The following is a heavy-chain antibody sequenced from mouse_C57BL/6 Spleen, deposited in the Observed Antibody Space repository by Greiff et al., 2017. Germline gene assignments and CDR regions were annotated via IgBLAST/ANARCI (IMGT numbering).Heavy chain of an antibody. CDR1: GFTFSDAW. V-gene: IGHV6-6*01. CDR3: TRSYYSNYGYYFDY. Sequence: EVKLVESGGGLVQPGGSMKLSCAASGFTFSDAWMDWVRQSPEKGLEWVAEIRNKANNHATYYAESVKGRFTISRDDSKSSVYLQMNSLRAEDTGIYYCTRSYYSNYGYYFDYWGQGTTLTVSS. D-gene: IGHD2-5*01. CDR2: IRNKANNHAT. J-gene: IGHJ2*01.